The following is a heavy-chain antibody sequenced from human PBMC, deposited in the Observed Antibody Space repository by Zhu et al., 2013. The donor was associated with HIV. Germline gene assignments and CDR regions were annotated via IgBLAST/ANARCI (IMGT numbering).Heavy chain of an antibody. CDR3: ARVPPYGGXY. Sequence: QVQLVQSGAEVKKPGSSVRVSCKASGGTLNNYAISWVRQAPGQGLEWMGGIIPIFATGNYAQKFQGRVTMTRNTSISTAYMELSSLRSEDTAVYYCARVPPYGGXYWGQGTLVTVSS. D-gene: IGHD3-10*01. CDR2: IIPIFATG. V-gene: IGHV1-69*06. J-gene: IGHJ4*02. CDR1: GGTLNNYA.